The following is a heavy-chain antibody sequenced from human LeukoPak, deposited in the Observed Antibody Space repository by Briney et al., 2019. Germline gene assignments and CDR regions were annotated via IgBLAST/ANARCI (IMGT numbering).Heavy chain of an antibody. Sequence: GGSLRLSCAASGFTFSSYWMSWVRQAPGKGLEWVANIKQDGSEKYYVDSVKGRFTISRDNAKNSLYLQMNSLRAEDTAVYYCTRDGLLWFGDHRSGFDYWGQGTLVTVSS. J-gene: IGHJ4*02. CDR2: IKQDGSEK. CDR1: GFTFSSYW. CDR3: TRDGLLWFGDHRSGFDY. D-gene: IGHD3-10*01. V-gene: IGHV3-7*01.